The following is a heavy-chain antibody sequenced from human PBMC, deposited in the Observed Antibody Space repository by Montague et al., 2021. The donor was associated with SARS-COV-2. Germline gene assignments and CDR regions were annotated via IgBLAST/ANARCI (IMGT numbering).Heavy chain of an antibody. D-gene: IGHD6-19*01. V-gene: IGHV4-4*02. J-gene: IGHJ4*02. CDR1: GGSISSINW. Sequence: SETLSLTCVVYGGSISSINWWSWVRQPPGKGLEWIGEIYHSGSTNYNPSIKRRVIISVDKSNNQFSLKLSAVTAADTAVYYCARTGYSSGWHSFDYWGQGTLVTVSS. CDR3: ARTGYSSGWHSFDY. CDR2: IYHSGST.